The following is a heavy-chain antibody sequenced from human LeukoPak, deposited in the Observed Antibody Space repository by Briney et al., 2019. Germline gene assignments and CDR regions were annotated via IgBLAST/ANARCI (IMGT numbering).Heavy chain of an antibody. J-gene: IGHJ6*03. D-gene: IGHD6-13*01. CDR2: INPNSGGT. V-gene: IGHV1-2*02. CDR3: ARVPGGRAAAGTVIYYMDV. Sequence: RASVKVSCKASGYTFTGYYMHWVRQAPGQGLEWMGWINPNSGGTTYAQKFQGRVTMTRDTSISTAYMELSRLRSDDTAVYYCARVPGGRAAAGTVIYYMDVWGKGTTVTVSS. CDR1: GYTFTGYY.